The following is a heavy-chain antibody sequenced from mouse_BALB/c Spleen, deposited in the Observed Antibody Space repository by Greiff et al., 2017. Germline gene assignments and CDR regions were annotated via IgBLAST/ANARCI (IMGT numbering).Heavy chain of an antibody. CDR1: GYTFTSYW. CDR2: IYPSDSYT. V-gene: IGHV1-69*02. J-gene: IGHJ1*01. Sequence: QVQLQQSGAELVRPGASVKLSCKASGYTFTSYWINWVKQRPGQGLEWIGNIYPSDSYTNYNQKFKDKATLTVDKSSSTAYMQLSSPTSEDSAVYYCTRPLITPLYFDVWGEGTTVTVSS. D-gene: IGHD1-2*01. CDR3: TRPLITPLYFDV.